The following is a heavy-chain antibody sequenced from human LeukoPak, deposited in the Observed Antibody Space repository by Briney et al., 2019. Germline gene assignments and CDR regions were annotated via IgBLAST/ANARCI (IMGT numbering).Heavy chain of an antibody. D-gene: IGHD2-15*01. J-gene: IGHJ5*02. CDR3: TNPGGGWYGWFDP. CDR1: GITVISYA. CDR2: ISDNGVST. Sequence: PGGSLRLSCAASGITVISYAMSWVRQAPGKGLEWVSSISDNGVSTYYADSVKGRFTISRDNFKNTLYLQMNSLRAEDTAVYYCTNPGGGWYGWFDPWGQGTQVTVSS. V-gene: IGHV3-23*01.